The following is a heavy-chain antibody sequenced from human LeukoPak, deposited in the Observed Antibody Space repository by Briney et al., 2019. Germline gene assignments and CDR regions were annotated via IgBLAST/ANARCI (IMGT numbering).Heavy chain of an antibody. Sequence: GGALSLSCAASGFTFSSYAMTWVRQAPGKGLEWVSTISAGGGSTNYVDSVKGRFTISRDNSKNTLYLQMNSLRAEDTAVYYCAKDHTSMDLYYFDYWGQGTLVTVSS. J-gene: IGHJ4*02. CDR1: GFTFSSYA. V-gene: IGHV3-23*01. CDR2: ISAGGGST. CDR3: AKDHTSMDLYYFDY. D-gene: IGHD5-18*01.